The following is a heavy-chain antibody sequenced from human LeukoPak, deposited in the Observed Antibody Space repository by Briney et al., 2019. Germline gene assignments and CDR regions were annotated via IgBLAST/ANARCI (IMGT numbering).Heavy chain of an antibody. CDR1: GFTFRNYQ. V-gene: IGHV3-48*03. J-gene: IGHJ4*02. CDR2: IGNIISTT. D-gene: IGHD6-19*01. CDR3: ARTAYDLRGQSLVPGLDS. Sequence: GESLRLSCAASGFTFRNYQMNWVRQAPGKGLEWVSYIGNIISTTHYADSVRGRFTVSRDDAKSSLYLQMSSLRVEDTAVYYCARTAYDLRGQSLVPGLDSWGQGTLVTVSS.